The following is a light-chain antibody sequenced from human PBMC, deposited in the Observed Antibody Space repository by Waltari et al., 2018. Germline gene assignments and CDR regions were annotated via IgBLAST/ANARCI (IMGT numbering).Light chain of an antibody. CDR1: SGHINYA. V-gene: IGLV4-69*01. CDR2: LNSNGRH. Sequence: QLVLTQSPSASASLGASVKLTCTLTSGHINYAIACPQQQPQKGPRYLMKLNSNGRHTKGDGIPDRFSGSSSGVERYLTISRVQSDDEADYYCQTWDSGSHAWVFGGGTKLTVL. J-gene: IGLJ3*02. CDR3: QTWDSGSHAWV.